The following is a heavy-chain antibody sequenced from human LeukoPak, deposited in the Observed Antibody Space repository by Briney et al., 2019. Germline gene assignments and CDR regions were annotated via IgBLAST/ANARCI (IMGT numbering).Heavy chain of an antibody. J-gene: IGHJ4*02. D-gene: IGHD6-13*01. CDR3: ARDRSSSWSFDS. V-gene: IGHV3-74*01. Sequence: SGGSLRLSCAASGFTFSTYWMHWVRQAPGKGLLWVSRINSDGSTSSYADSVKGRFTISRDNAKNTLYLQVNSLRVDDTAVYYCARDRSSSWSFDSWGQGTLVSVSS. CDR2: INSDGSTS. CDR1: GFTFSTYW.